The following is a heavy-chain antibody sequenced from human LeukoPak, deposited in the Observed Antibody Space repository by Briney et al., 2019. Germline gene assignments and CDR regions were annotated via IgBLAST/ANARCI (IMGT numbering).Heavy chain of an antibody. D-gene: IGHD5-18*01. Sequence: PGGSLRLSCAASGFTFSSDAMSWVRQVPGKGLEWVSAISGGGGSTYYADSVKGRFTISRDNSKNTLYLQMNSLRAEDTAVYYCAKSPRIQLWSYYWGQGTLVTVSS. V-gene: IGHV3-23*01. J-gene: IGHJ4*02. CDR2: ISGGGGST. CDR1: GFTFSSDA. CDR3: AKSPRIQLWSYY.